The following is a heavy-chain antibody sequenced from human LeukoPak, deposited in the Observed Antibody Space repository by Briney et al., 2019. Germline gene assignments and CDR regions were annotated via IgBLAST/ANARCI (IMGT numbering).Heavy chain of an antibody. CDR2: IYTSGST. Sequence: SETLSLTCAVYGGSFSGYYWSWIRQPAGKGLEWIGRIYTSGSTNYNPSLKSRVTISVDTSKNQFALKLSSVTAADTAVYYCARTVWTDFWSGYYGRVGYYMDVWGKGTTVTVSS. CDR1: GGSFSGYY. J-gene: IGHJ6*03. D-gene: IGHD3-3*01. CDR3: ARTVWTDFWSGYYGRVGYYMDV. V-gene: IGHV4-59*10.